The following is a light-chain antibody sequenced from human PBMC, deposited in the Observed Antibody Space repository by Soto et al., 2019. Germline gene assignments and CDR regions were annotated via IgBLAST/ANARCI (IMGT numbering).Light chain of an antibody. CDR1: QSITSY. CDR3: QQSHNTPT. CDR2: SAT. V-gene: IGKV1-39*01. J-gene: IGKJ1*01. Sequence: DIQMTQSPSSLSASVGDRVTITCRASQSITSYLNWYHQKSGRAPKLLIHSATSLQSGVPSRFSASGSGTDFTLTINSLQPEDPGTYYCQQSHNTPTLGQGTKV.